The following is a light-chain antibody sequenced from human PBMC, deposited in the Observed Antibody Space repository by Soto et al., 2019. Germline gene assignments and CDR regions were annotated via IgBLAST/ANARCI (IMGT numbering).Light chain of an antibody. CDR1: QSVSSN. Sequence: EIVMTQSPVTLSVSPGERATLSCRASQSVSSNLAWYQQKPGQAPSLLIYGAFTRATGIPARFSGTGSGTEFTLTISSLQSEDFALXXXXXXXXWXXTXGQGTXVDIK. CDR3: XXXXXWXXT. J-gene: IGKJ1*01. V-gene: IGKV3-15*01. CDR2: GAF.